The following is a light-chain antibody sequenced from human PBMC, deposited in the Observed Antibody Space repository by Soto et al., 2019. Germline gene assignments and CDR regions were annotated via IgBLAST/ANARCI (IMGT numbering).Light chain of an antibody. V-gene: IGKV3-20*01. CDR2: DAS. CDR1: RSLSSDY. J-gene: IGKJ1*01. CDR3: QQYGTSPWT. Sequence: IVLMQSPDTLSLSPGERATLSCRASRSLSSDYLAWYQQKPGQAPRLLIYDASNRATGIPARFSGSGSGTDFTLSISRLEPEDFAVYYCQQYGTSPWTFGQGTKVDIK.